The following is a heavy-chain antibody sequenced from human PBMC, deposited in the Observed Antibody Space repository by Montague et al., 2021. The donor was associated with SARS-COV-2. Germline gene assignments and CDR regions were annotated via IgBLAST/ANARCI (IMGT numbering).Heavy chain of an antibody. Sequence: QSGAEVKKPGEPLKISCEGSGYSFTSYWIAWVRLMPGKGLEWMGIIYPEDSDTRYSPSFQGHVTISADKSMNTAFLQWSSLRASDTAIYYCARQVHIYCSSTSCPFDYWGQGSLVTVSS. CDR3: ARQVHIYCSSTSCPFDY. V-gene: IGHV5-51*01. CDR2: IYPEDSDT. D-gene: IGHD2-2*01. CDR1: GYSFTSYW. J-gene: IGHJ4*02.